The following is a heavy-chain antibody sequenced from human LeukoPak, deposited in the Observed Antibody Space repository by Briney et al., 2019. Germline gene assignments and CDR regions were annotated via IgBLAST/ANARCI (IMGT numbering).Heavy chain of an antibody. CDR2: MNPNSGNT. J-gene: IGHJ4*02. CDR3: ALRYCSGGSCYSFDY. D-gene: IGHD2-15*01. Sequence: ASVKVSCKASGYTFANYNIDWVRQATGQGPEWMGWMNPNSGNTGYAQKFQGRVTMTRDTSISTAYMELSSLRSEDTAVYYCALRYCSGGSCYSFDYWGQGTLVTVSS. CDR1: GYTFANYN. V-gene: IGHV1-8*01.